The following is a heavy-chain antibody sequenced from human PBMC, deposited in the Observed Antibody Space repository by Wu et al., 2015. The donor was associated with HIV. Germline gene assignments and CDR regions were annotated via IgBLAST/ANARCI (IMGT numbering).Heavy chain of an antibody. V-gene: IGHV1-8*01. D-gene: IGHD1-20*01. J-gene: IGHJ4*02. CDR2: MNPNSGNT. CDR3: ASYGPGYNWMYS. Sequence: QVQLVQSGAEVKKPGASVKVSCKATGYTFTNYDISWVRQATGQGLEWMGWMNPNSGNTGYAQNFQGRVTMTANTSISTVYMELRSLRSEDTAVYYCASYGPGYNWMYSWGQGTLVTVSS. CDR1: GYTFTNYD.